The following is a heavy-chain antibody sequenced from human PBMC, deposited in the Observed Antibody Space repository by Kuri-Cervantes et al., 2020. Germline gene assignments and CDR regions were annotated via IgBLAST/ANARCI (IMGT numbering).Heavy chain of an antibody. Sequence: GESLKISCAASGFTFSSYAMHWARQAPGKGLEWVAVISYDGSNKYYADSVKGRFTISRDNSKNTLYLQMNSLRAEDTAVYYCARGRGSYHYYYYGMDVWGQGTTVTVSS. V-gene: IGHV3-30-3*01. CDR2: ISYDGSNK. J-gene: IGHJ6*02. D-gene: IGHD1-26*01. CDR3: ARGRGSYHYYYYGMDV. CDR1: GFTFSSYA.